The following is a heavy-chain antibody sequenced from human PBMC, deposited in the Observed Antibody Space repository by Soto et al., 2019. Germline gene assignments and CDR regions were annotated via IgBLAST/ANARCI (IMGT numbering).Heavy chain of an antibody. D-gene: IGHD6-6*01. Sequence: SETLSLTCAVYGGSFSGYHWSWIRQPPGKGLEWIGEINHGGGTNYNPSLKSRVTISLDTSKNQFSLNLTSVTAADTAVYYCARDLIEARLRYYYGFDVWGPGTTVTVSS. CDR3: ARDLIEARLRYYYGFDV. V-gene: IGHV4-34*01. CDR2: INHGGGT. J-gene: IGHJ6*02. CDR1: GGSFSGYH.